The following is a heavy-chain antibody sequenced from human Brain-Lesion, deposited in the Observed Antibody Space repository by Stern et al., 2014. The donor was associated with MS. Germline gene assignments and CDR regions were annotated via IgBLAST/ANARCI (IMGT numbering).Heavy chain of an antibody. CDR2: IHPSGSA. D-gene: IGHD5-18*01. CDR3: ASGYRIFDY. Sequence: QVHLVESGPGLVKPSQTLSLTCTVSGGSISSGSDYWSWIRQPVGEGLEWIGRIHPSGSAFYTPSLKSRVTISTDTSMNQFSLELNSATAADTAIYYCASGYRIFDYWGQGILVTVSS. CDR1: GGSISSGSDY. V-gene: IGHV4-61*02. J-gene: IGHJ4*02.